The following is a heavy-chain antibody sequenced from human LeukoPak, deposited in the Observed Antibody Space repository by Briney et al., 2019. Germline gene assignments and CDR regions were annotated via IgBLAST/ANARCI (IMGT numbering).Heavy chain of an antibody. J-gene: IGHJ3*02. CDR3: ARDDTHYGSSGSFYDAFDI. V-gene: IGHV3-7*01. Sequence: GGSLRLSCAASGFTFSSYGMSWVRRAPGKGLEWVANIRRDGSETHYVDSVMGRFTISRDNAKNSLYLQMNSLRAEDTAVYYCARDDTHYGSSGSFYDAFDIWGQGTMVTVSS. D-gene: IGHD3-22*01. CDR1: GFTFSSYG. CDR2: IRRDGSET.